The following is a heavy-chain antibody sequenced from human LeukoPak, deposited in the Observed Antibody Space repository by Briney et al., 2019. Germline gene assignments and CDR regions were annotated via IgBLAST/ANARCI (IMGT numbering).Heavy chain of an antibody. CDR1: GFTFSNYW. CDR3: ARGYYYDSSGLDY. Sequence: PGGSLRLSCAASGFTFSNYWMNWVRQAPGKELVLVSRIKGDGSGTGYADSVKGRFTISRDNAKNTLYLEMNSLRVEDTAVYYCARGYYYDSSGLDYWGQGTLVTVSS. CDR2: IKGDGSGT. V-gene: IGHV3-74*01. D-gene: IGHD3-22*01. J-gene: IGHJ4*02.